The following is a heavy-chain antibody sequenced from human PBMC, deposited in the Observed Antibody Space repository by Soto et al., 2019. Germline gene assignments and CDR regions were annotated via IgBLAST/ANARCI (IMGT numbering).Heavy chain of an antibody. D-gene: IGHD3-10*01. CDR3: ARGGVFFFAAPTNPFDF. J-gene: IGHJ4*02. CDR2: MNPNSGNT. CDR1: GYTFTSYD. V-gene: IGHV1-8*01. Sequence: QVQLVQSGAEVKKPGASVKVSCKASGYTFTSYDINWVQQATGQGLEWMGWMNPNSGNTGYVQKFQGRITMTRNTSISTAYMELSSLRSEDTAVYYCARGGVFFFAAPTNPFDFWGQGALGTVSS.